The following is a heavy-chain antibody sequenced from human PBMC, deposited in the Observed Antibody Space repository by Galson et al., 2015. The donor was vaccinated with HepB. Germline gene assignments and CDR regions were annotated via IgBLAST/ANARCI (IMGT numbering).Heavy chain of an antibody. CDR2: INSDGTYI. CDR1: GFTFSNYW. D-gene: IGHD6-13*01. V-gene: IGHV3-74*01. Sequence: PLRLSCAASGFTFSNYWMHWVLQAPGKGLVWVSRINSDGTYITYADSVKGRFTISRDNAKNTLYLQMNSPRAEDTALYYCARTRGAAAGIFDYWGQGSLVTVSS. J-gene: IGHJ4*02. CDR3: ARTRGAAAGIFDY.